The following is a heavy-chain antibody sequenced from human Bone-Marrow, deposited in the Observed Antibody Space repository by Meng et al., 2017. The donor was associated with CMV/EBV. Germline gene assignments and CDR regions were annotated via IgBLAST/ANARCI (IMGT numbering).Heavy chain of an antibody. D-gene: IGHD3-3*01. CDR2: INSDGSST. Sequence: LSLTCAASGFTFSSYWMHWVRQAPGKGLVWVSRINSDGSSTSYADSVKGRFTISRDNAKNTLYLQMNSLRAEDTAVYYCARDLIMEWLTKFYYYYYGMDVWGQGTTVTVSS. CDR1: GFTFSSYW. J-gene: IGHJ6*02. CDR3: ARDLIMEWLTKFYYYYYGMDV. V-gene: IGHV3-74*01.